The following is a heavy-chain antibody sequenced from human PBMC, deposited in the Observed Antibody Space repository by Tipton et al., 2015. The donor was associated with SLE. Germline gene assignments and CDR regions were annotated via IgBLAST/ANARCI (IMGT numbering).Heavy chain of an antibody. CDR3: ATAPTSGYDWGGDAFDI. J-gene: IGHJ3*02. CDR2: ISSSSSYI. D-gene: IGHD5-12*01. CDR1: GFTFSSYS. Sequence: GSLRLSCAASGFTFSSYSMNWVRQAPGKGLEWVSSISSSSSYIYYADSVKGRFTISRDNAKNSLYLQMNSLRAEDTAVYYCATAPTSGYDWGGDAFDIWGQGTMVTVSS. V-gene: IGHV3-21*01.